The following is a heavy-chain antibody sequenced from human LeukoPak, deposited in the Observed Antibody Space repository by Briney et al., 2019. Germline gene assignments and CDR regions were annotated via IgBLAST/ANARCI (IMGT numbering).Heavy chain of an antibody. J-gene: IGHJ4*02. Sequence: PGGSLRLSCAASGFTVSSNYMSWVRQAPGRGLEGVSVIYSGGSTYYADSVKGRFTISRDNSKNTLYLQMNSLRAEDTAVYYCARGLGYCSSTSCPPAFDYWGQGTLVTVSS. V-gene: IGHV3-53*01. CDR1: GFTVSSNY. CDR3: ARGLGYCSSTSCPPAFDY. CDR2: IYSGGST. D-gene: IGHD2-2*01.